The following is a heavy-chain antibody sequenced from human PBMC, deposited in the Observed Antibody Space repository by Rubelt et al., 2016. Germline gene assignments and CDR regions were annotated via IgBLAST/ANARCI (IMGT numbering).Heavy chain of an antibody. V-gene: IGHV3-7*01. J-gene: IGHJ4*02. CDR1: GFTFSSYW. D-gene: IGHD3-22*01. CDR2: IKQDGSEK. Sequence: QPGGSLRLSCAASGFTFSSYWMSWVRQAPGKGLEWVANIKQDGSEKYYVDSVKGRFTISRDNAKNSLYLQMNSLRAEATAVYYCARALKRITMIVGVHYFDYWGQGTLVTVSS. CDR3: ARALKRITMIVGVHYFDY.